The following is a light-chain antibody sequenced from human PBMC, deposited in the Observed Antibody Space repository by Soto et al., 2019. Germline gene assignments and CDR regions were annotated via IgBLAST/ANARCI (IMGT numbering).Light chain of an antibody. Sequence: QSALTQPASVSGSPGQSTTISCTGTSSDVGAYTHISWYQQHPGKAPKLMIYDVSNRPSGVSNRFSGSKSGNTASLTISGLQPEDEAEYYCSSHVPLSTLIFGGGTKLTVL. CDR1: SSDVGAYTH. CDR2: DVS. J-gene: IGLJ2*01. CDR3: SSHVPLSTLI. V-gene: IGLV2-14*03.